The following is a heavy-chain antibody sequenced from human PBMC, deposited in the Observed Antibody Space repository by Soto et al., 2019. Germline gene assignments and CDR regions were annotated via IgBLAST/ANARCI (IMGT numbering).Heavy chain of an antibody. V-gene: IGHV4-39*01. D-gene: IGHD4-17*01. CDR3: ARPPNPHPHYGDDNWFDP. CDR1: GGSISSSSYY. CDR2: IYYSGST. Sequence: QLQLQESGPGLVKPSETLSLTCTVSGGSISSSSYYWGWIRQPPGKGLEWIGSIYYSGSTYYNPSLKSRVTISVDTSKNQFSLKLSSVTAADTAVYHCARPPNPHPHYGDDNWFDPWGQGTLVTVSS. J-gene: IGHJ5*02.